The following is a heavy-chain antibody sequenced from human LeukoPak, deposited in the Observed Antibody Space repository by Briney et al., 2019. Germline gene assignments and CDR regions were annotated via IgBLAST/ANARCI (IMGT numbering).Heavy chain of an antibody. Sequence: SETLSLTCTVSGGSIRSYYWSWIRQPPGKGLEWIGYIHYSGSTNYNPSLKSRVAISLDTSRNQFSLKLTSVTAADTAVYYCAKSNGYGLVDIWGQGTMVTVSS. J-gene: IGHJ3*02. CDR3: AKSNGYGLVDI. CDR1: GGSIRSYY. CDR2: IHYSGST. V-gene: IGHV4-59*12. D-gene: IGHD3-10*01.